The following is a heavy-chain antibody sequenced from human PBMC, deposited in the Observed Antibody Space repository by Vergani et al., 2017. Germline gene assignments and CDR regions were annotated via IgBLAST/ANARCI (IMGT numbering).Heavy chain of an antibody. CDR2: IFSNDEK. Sequence: QVTLKESGPVLVKPTETLTPTCTVSGFPLSNARMGVSWIRQPPGKALEGLAHIFSNDEKAYSTSLKSRLTISKDTSKSKVVLTMTNKDPVDTATYCCARIRAYSSAAPGFNWFDPWGQGTLVTVSS. D-gene: IGHD6-25*01. CDR1: GFPLSNARMG. CDR3: ARIRAYSSAAPGFNWFDP. V-gene: IGHV2-26*01. J-gene: IGHJ5*02.